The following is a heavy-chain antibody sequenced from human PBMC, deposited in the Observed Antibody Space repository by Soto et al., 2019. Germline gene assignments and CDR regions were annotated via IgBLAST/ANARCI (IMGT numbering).Heavy chain of an antibody. CDR3: ARGGGYCSGGSCYPTLGYYYGMDV. V-gene: IGHV4-59*01. Sequence: SETLSLTCTVSGGSISSYYWSWIRQPPGKGLEWIGYIYYSGSTNYNPSLKSRVTISVDTSKNQFSLKLSSVTAADTAVYNCARGGGYCSGGSCYPTLGYYYGMDVWGQGTTVTVSS. CDR1: GGSISSYY. CDR2: IYYSGST. D-gene: IGHD2-15*01. J-gene: IGHJ6*02.